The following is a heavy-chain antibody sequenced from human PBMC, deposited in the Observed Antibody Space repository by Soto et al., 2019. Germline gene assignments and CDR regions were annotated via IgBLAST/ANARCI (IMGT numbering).Heavy chain of an antibody. D-gene: IGHD3-9*01. Sequence: TLSLTCTVSGGSISSVDYYWSWIRQPPGKGLEWIGYIYYSGSTYYNPSLKSRVTISLDTSKNQFSLELTSVTAADTAVYYCARDLLNYDILTGYYPVWFDPWGQGSLVTVSS. CDR3: ARDLLNYDILTGYYPVWFDP. J-gene: IGHJ5*02. V-gene: IGHV4-30-4*01. CDR1: GGSISSVDYY. CDR2: IYYSGST.